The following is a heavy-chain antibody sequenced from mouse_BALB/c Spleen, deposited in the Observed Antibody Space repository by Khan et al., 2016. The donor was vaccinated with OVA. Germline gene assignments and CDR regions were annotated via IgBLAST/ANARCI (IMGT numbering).Heavy chain of an antibody. D-gene: IGHD4-1*02. V-gene: IGHV3-2*02. CDR3: ASQLRRNDALHY. J-gene: IGHJ4*01. CDR1: GYSVPSDYA. CDR2: ISYSGST. Sequence: EVQLQESGPGLVKPSQSLSLTCTVTGYSVPSDYAWNWIRQFPGNKLEWMGYISYSGSTTYNPSLKSRISITRDTSKDQFFLQLQSVTSEDTATYYRASQLRRNDALHYWRQGPSVAGST.